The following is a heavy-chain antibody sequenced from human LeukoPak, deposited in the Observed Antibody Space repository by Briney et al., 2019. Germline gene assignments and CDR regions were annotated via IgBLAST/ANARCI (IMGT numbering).Heavy chain of an antibody. J-gene: IGHJ4*02. CDR2: ISHDGKTK. D-gene: IGHD1-26*01. CDR3: AKDSVHHRHRVGGIGGAFDY. Sequence: GRSLRLSCAASRFIFDSYGMHWVRQAPGKGLEWVAVISHDGKTKYYADSVKGRFTISRDNSKNILYLQMNSLRVEDTAVFYCAKDSVHHRHRVGGIGGAFDYWGQGSPVNVSS. CDR1: RFIFDSYG. V-gene: IGHV3-30*18.